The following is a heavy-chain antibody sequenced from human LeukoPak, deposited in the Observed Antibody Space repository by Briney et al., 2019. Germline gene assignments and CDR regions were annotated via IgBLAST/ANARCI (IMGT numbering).Heavy chain of an antibody. D-gene: IGHD3-22*01. Sequence: PSETLSLTCTVSGGSISSYYWSWIRQPPGKGLEWIGYIYTSGSINYNPSLKSRVTISVDTSKNQFSLKLSSVTAADTAVYYCARRPDSSGYSPFDYWGQGTLVTVSS. CDR2: IYTSGSI. J-gene: IGHJ4*02. V-gene: IGHV4-4*09. CDR3: ARRPDSSGYSPFDY. CDR1: GGSISSYY.